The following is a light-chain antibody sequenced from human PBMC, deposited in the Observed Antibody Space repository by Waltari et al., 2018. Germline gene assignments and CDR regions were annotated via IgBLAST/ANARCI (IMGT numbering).Light chain of an antibody. CDR3: QSYDSSLSGHVV. CDR2: DNN. J-gene: IGLJ2*01. Sequence: QSVLTQPPSVSGAPGQRVPISCTGSSPNVGAPFHGHWYPQLPGGGPKLLIYDNNNRASGVPDRFSGSKSGMSASLVITGLQPEDEADYYCQSYDSSLSGHVVFGGGTKLTVL. V-gene: IGLV1-40*01. CDR1: SPNVGAPFH.